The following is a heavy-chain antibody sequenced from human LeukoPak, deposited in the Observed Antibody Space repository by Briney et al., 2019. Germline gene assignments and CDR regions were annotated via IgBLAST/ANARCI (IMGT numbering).Heavy chain of an antibody. CDR2: IKQDGSEK. D-gene: IGHD3-3*01. V-gene: IGHV3-7*01. CDR3: ASGDFPDY. CDR1: GFTFSSYW. Sequence: GGSLRLSCAASGFTFSSYWMTWVRQAPGKGLEWVANIKQDGSEKYYVDSVKGRFTISRDNAKDSLFLQMNSLRAEDTAVYYCASGDFPDYWGQGTLVTVSS. J-gene: IGHJ4*02.